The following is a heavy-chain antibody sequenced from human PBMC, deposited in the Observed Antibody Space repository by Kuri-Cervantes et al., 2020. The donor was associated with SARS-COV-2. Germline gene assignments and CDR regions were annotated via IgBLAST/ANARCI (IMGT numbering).Heavy chain of an antibody. Sequence: GESLKTSCVASGFNFSTTDMHWVRQAPGKGLEWVTFISYDGKNKKCMASGKGRFTSSRDNSQNTLHLQMKSLRDEDTAIYYCAKDRAGVHDFWGQGTLVTVSS. J-gene: IGHJ4*02. CDR2: ISYDGKNK. V-gene: IGHV3-30*18. CDR1: GFNFSTTD. CDR3: AKDRAGVHDF. D-gene: IGHD2-21*01.